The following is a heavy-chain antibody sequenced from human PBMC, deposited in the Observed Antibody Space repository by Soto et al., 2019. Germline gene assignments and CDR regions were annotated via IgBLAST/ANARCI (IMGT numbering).Heavy chain of an antibody. V-gene: IGHV4-59*01. CDR2: VYYTGNT. D-gene: IGHD6-19*01. J-gene: IGHJ4*02. CDR1: RRPISGSY. CDR3: ARSVAVPGAHIDY. Sequence: ESRSLPCTVTRRPISGSYWSWIRQSPGTGLEWLGYVYYTGNTNYSPSLRSRVSISVDTSKNEFSLRLSSVTAADTAVYFCARSVAVPGAHIDYWGQGTQVTVSS.